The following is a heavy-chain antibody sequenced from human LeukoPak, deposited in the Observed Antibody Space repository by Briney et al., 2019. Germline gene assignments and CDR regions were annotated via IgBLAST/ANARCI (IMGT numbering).Heavy chain of an antibody. V-gene: IGHV6-1*01. CDR1: GDSFSSNSAA. CDR2: TYYRSKWYN. J-gene: IGHJ5*02. D-gene: IGHD3-22*01. Sequence: SQTLSLTRAISGDSFSSNSAAWNWIRQSPSRGLEWLGRTYYRSKWYNDYAVSVKSRITINPDTSKNQFSLQLNSVTPEDTAVYYCARDPTYYYDSSGYYYGWFDPWGQGTLVTVSS. CDR3: ARDPTYYYDSSGYYYGWFDP.